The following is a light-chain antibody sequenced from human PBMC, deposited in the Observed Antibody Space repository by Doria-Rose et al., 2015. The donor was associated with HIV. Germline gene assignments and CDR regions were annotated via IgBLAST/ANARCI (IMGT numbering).Light chain of an antibody. CDR3: HQYGTSWT. CDR2: DGS. Sequence: LTQFPGTLSLSPGERTTLSCRASQSFSSTYLAWYQQKPGQAPSLLIYDGSTRATGIPDRFSASGSGTDFTLTINRLEPEDFALYYCHQYGTSWTFGQGTEVEI. V-gene: IGKV3-20*01. CDR1: QSFSSTY. J-gene: IGKJ1*01.